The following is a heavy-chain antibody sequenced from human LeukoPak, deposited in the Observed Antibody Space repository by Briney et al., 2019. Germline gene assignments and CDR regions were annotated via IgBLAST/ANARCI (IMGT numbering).Heavy chain of an antibody. J-gene: IGHJ5*02. CDR2: INPNSGGT. CDR1: GYTFTGYS. V-gene: IGHV1-2*06. D-gene: IGHD3-16*01. CDR3: ARDLPRFGGWLSA. Sequence: GASVKVSCKASGYTFTGYSMHWVRQAPGQGLEWMGRINPNSGGTDYAQKFQGRVTMISDTSISTVYMELNRLRSDDTAVYYCARDLPRFGGWLSAWGQGTLVTVSS.